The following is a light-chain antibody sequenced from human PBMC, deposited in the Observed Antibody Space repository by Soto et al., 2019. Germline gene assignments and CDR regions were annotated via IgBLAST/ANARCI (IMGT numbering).Light chain of an antibody. CDR1: SSDVGGYNS. CDR2: DVN. CDR3: RSYTSSSTLV. J-gene: IGLJ1*01. V-gene: IGLV2-14*03. Sequence: QSALTQPASVSGSPGQSIAISCTGTSSDVGGYNSVSWYQHHPGKAPKLMIYDVNYRPSGISDRFSGSKSGNTASLTISGLQAEDEADYYCRSYTSSSTLVFGTGTKVTVL.